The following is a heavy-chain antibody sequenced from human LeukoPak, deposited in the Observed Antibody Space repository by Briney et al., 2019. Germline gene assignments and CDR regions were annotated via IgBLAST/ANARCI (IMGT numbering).Heavy chain of an antibody. D-gene: IGHD6-13*01. CDR3: ANKLGYSSSW. CDR1: GFTFSSYG. J-gene: IGHJ4*02. V-gene: IGHV3-30*18. Sequence: PGGSLRLSCAASGFTFSSYGMHWVRQAPGKGLVWVAVISYDGSNKYYADSVKGRFTISRDNSKNTLYLQMNSLRAEDTAVYYCANKLGYSSSWWGQGTLVTVSS. CDR2: ISYDGSNK.